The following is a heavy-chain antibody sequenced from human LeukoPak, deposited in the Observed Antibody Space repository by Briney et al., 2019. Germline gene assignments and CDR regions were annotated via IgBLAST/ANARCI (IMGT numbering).Heavy chain of an antibody. Sequence: GGSLRLSCAASGFTFSSYWMHWVRQAPGKGPVWVSRINSDGSSTSYADSVKGRFTISRDNAKNTLYLQMNSLRAEDTAVYYCARGSPAARTFDYWGQGTLVTVSS. CDR3: ARGSPAARTFDY. J-gene: IGHJ4*02. CDR1: GFTFSSYW. D-gene: IGHD2-2*01. CDR2: INSDGSST. V-gene: IGHV3-74*01.